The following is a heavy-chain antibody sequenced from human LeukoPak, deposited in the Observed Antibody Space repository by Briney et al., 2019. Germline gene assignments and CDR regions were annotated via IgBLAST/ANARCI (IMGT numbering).Heavy chain of an antibody. J-gene: IGHJ4*02. CDR2: IKQDGSEK. D-gene: IGHD2-15*01. Sequence: GGSLRLSWAASGFTHSRYWMRWDRQAPGRGLEWVANIKQDGSEKYYVDSVKGRFTISRDNAKNSLYLQMNSLRAEDTAVFYCARHTVVVVSATSLFDYWGQGTLVTVSS. CDR1: GFTHSRYW. V-gene: IGHV3-7*05. CDR3: ARHTVVVVSATSLFDY.